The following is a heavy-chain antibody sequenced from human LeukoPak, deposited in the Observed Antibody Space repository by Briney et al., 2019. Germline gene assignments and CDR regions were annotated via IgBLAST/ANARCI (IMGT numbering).Heavy chain of an antibody. CDR3: ARDPHIVVVAAMGDY. CDR1: GFTFSSYS. V-gene: IGHV3-21*01. J-gene: IGHJ4*02. D-gene: IGHD2-21*02. Sequence: GGSLRLSCAASGFTFSSYSMNWVRQAPGKGLEWVSSISSSSSYIYYADSVKGRFTISRDNAKNSLYLQMNSLRAEDTAVYYCARDPHIVVVAAMGDYWGQGTLVTVSS. CDR2: ISSSSSYI.